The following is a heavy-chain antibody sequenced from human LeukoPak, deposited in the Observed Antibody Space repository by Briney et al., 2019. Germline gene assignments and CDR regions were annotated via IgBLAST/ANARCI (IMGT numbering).Heavy chain of an antibody. CDR3: ATRDHCSGGSCYSRNAFAI. Sequence: ASVKLSCKVSGYTLTELAMHWVRQSPGKGLEWMGGFDPEDGETIYAQKFQGRVTMTEDTSTDTAYLELSSLRSEDTAVYHCATRDHCSGGSCYSRNAFAIWGQGTMVTVSS. V-gene: IGHV1-24*01. J-gene: IGHJ3*02. CDR1: GYTLTELA. D-gene: IGHD2-15*01. CDR2: FDPEDGET.